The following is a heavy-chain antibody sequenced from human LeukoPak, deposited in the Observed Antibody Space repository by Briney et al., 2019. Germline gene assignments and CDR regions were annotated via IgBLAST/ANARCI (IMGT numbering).Heavy chain of an antibody. CDR1: GYTFTSYG. J-gene: IGHJ5*02. V-gene: IGHV1-18*01. Sequence: ASVKVSCKASGYTFTSYGISWVRQAPGQGLEWMGWISAYNGNTNYAQKLQGRVTMTTDTSTSTAYMELRSLRSDDTAVYYCARADGGGSSGGYNWFDPWGQGTLVTVSS. CDR2: ISAYNGNT. D-gene: IGHD6-6*01. CDR3: ARADGGGSSGGYNWFDP.